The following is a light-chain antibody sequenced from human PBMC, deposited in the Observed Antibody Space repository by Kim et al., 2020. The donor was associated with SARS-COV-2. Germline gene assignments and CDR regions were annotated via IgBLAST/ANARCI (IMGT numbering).Light chain of an antibody. Sequence: GQSVTISCTGTSSDVGGYNYGSWYQQHPGKAPKRMIYEVSKRPSGVPDRFSGSKSGNTASLTVSGLQAEDEADYYCSSYAGSNNLVFGGGTQLTVL. CDR3: SSYAGSNNLV. CDR1: SSDVGGYNY. J-gene: IGLJ2*01. CDR2: EVS. V-gene: IGLV2-8*01.